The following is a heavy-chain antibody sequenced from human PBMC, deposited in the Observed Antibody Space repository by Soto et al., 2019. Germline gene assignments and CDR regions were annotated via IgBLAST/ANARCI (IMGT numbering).Heavy chain of an antibody. D-gene: IGHD1-7*01. Sequence: EVQLVESGGGLVKPGGSLRLSCAASGFTFSSYSMNWVRQAPGKGLEWVSSISSSSSYIYYADSVKGRCTISRDNAKNSLYLQMNSLRAEDTTVSYCARVHPDITGTTGDDYWGQGTLVTVSS. CDR1: GFTFSSYS. J-gene: IGHJ4*02. V-gene: IGHV3-21*01. CDR3: ARVHPDITGTTGDDY. CDR2: ISSSSSYI.